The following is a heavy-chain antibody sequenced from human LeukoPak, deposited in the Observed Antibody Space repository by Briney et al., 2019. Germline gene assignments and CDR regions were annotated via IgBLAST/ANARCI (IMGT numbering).Heavy chain of an antibody. CDR2: IRHEGSNK. J-gene: IGHJ6*03. Sequence: GGSLRLSCAASGFTFSSYGMHWVRQAPGKGLEWVAFIRHEGSNKYYADSVKGRFTISRDNSKNTLYLQMNSLRPEDTAVYYCAKEGYSSSWQYYYYYMDVWGKGTTVTVSS. V-gene: IGHV3-30*02. CDR1: GFTFSSYG. D-gene: IGHD6-13*01. CDR3: AKEGYSSSWQYYYYYMDV.